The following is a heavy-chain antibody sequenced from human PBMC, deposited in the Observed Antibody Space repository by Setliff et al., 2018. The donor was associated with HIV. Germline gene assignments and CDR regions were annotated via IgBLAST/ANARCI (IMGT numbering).Heavy chain of an antibody. J-gene: IGHJ2*01. CDR3: SRGPPFDR. CDR2: ITNTGAT. Sequence: SETLSLTCTVSGDSISSGNYYWTWIRQPAGQALEWIGRITNTGATEYNPSLKSRVTVSVDTSQNQFSLKLTSVTAADTATYFCSRGPPFDRWGRGTLVTVSS. V-gene: IGHV4-61*02. CDR1: GDSISSGNYY.